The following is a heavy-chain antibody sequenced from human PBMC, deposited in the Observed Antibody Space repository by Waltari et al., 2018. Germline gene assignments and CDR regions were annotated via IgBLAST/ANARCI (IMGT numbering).Heavy chain of an antibody. CDR3: ARTTPYCGGDCYSDY. D-gene: IGHD2-21*02. CDR2: IYHSGST. V-gene: IGHV4-38-2*01. J-gene: IGHJ4*02. Sequence: QVQLQESGPGLVKPPETLSPTCAVSGYSISTGYSWGWSRQPPGKGLEWIGSIYHSGSTYYNQSLKCRVTISVDTSKNQFSLKLGYATAADTARYYCARTTPYCGGDCYSDYWGQGTLVTVSS. CDR1: GYSISTGYS.